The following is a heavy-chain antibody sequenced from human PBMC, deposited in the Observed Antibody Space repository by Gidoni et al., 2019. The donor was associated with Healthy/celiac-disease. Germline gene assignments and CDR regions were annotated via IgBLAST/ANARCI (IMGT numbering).Heavy chain of an antibody. D-gene: IGHD1-26*01. CDR2: IIPSFGTA. CDR1: GVPFSSYA. Sequence: QVQLVQSGAEVKKPGSSVKVSCTASGVPFSSYAIRWVRQDPGKGLEWMGGIIPSFGTANDAQKFQGRGTMTAEESTSTAYMELSRLRAEDTAVYDCALPAGSYWDDAFDIWGQGTMVTVSS. CDR3: ALPAGSYWDDAFDI. V-gene: IGHV1-69*01. J-gene: IGHJ3*02.